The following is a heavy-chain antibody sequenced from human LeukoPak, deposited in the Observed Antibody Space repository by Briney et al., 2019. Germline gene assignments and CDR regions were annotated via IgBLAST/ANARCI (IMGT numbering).Heavy chain of an antibody. V-gene: IGHV2-5*01. D-gene: IGHD3-9*01. CDR3: ARLFDILAGYEFGA. CDR2: FYWNGEK. CDR1: GFSLFTKGGG. Sequence: SGPTLMNPTETLTLTCNFSGFSLFTKGGGGGWIRQPPEKALKGLSLFYWNGEKRYRPSLKDRLTITQDTSTNQVVLTMTNMDPLDTGTYYCARLFDILAGYEFGAWGQGILVTVSS. J-gene: IGHJ5*02.